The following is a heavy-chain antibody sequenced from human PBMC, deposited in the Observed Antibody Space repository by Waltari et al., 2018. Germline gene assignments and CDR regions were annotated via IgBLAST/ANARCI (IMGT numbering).Heavy chain of an antibody. CDR3: ARDGHGTVDFDY. Sequence: EVQLVESGGDLGQPGGSLGLSCAASGFAFGSHWMHWVRHAPGKGLVGVSRVTSDGVSTTYADSVKGRFTISRDNARNTLYLQMNSLRAEDTAMYYCARDGHGTVDFDYWGQGTVVSVSS. V-gene: IGHV3-74*01. J-gene: IGHJ4*02. CDR2: VTSDGVST. CDR1: GFAFGSHW.